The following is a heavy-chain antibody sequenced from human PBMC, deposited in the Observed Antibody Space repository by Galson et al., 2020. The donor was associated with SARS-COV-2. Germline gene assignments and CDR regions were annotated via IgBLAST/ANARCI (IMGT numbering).Heavy chain of an antibody. CDR3: AKEKSTSWYYDY. J-gene: IGHJ4*02. CDR1: GFTFSSYD. Sequence: GGSLRLSCAASGFTFSSYDMSWVRQAPGKGLEWVSGISGSGDNTYYADSVKGRFIISRDNSKNALFLQMNSLRAEDTAVYYCAKEKSTSWYYDYWGQGTLVTVSS. V-gene: IGHV3-23*01. D-gene: IGHD6-13*01. CDR2: ISGSGDNT.